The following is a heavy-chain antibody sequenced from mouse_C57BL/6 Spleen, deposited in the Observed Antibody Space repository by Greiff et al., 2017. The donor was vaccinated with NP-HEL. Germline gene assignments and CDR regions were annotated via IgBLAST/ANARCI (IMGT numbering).Heavy chain of an antibody. D-gene: IGHD1-1*01. CDR1: GFTFSSYG. CDR2: ISSGGSYT. V-gene: IGHV5-6*01. Sequence: EVQLVESGGDLVKPGGSLKLSCAASGFTFSSYGMSWVRQTPDKRLEWVATISSGGSYTYYPDNVKGRFTISRDNAKNTLYLQMSSLKSEDTAMYYCARHGGSTTVVAYDYWGQGTTLTVSS. J-gene: IGHJ2*01. CDR3: ARHGGSTTVVAYDY.